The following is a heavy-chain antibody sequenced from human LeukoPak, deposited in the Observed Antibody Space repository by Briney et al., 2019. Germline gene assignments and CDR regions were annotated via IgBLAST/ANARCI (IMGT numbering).Heavy chain of an antibody. CDR3: ARIFIRNGYSAYFDY. J-gene: IGHJ4*02. D-gene: IGHD5-18*01. CDR2: VYQSGTT. Sequence: SETLSLTCTVSGFSISSGHYWGWVRQPPGAGLEWIGSVYQSGTTYYNPSLKSRVTTSVDMSKNQFSLRLRPVTAADTAVYYCARIFIRNGYSAYFDYWGKGTLVTGAS. CDR1: GFSISSGHY. V-gene: IGHV4-38-2*02.